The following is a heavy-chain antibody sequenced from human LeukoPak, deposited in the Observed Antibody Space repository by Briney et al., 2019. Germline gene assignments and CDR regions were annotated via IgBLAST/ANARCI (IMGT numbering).Heavy chain of an antibody. V-gene: IGHV4-4*07. J-gene: IGHJ4*02. CDR1: GGSISSYY. CDR2: IYTSGST. D-gene: IGHD7-27*01. Sequence: SEALSLTCTVSGGSISSYYWSWIRQPAGKGLEWIGRIYTSGSTNYNPSLKSRVTMSVDTSKNQFSLKLSSVTAADTAVYSCARTAQETGDKEAFDYLGPGTPGTGSP. CDR3: ARTAQETGDKEAFDY.